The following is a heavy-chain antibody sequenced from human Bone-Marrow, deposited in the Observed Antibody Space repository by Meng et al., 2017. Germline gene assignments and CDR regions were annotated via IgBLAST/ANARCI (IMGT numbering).Heavy chain of an antibody. D-gene: IGHD4-17*01. Sequence: ASVKVSCKASGYTFTNYYMHWVRQAPGQGLEWMGIINPSGGSTSYAQKFQGRVTMTRDTSTSTVYMELSSLRSEDTAVYYCARETDGDDDYYYYVMDVWGQGTTVTVSS. V-gene: IGHV1-46*01. CDR1: GYTFTNYY. J-gene: IGHJ6*02. CDR2: INPSGGST. CDR3: ARETDGDDDYYYYVMDV.